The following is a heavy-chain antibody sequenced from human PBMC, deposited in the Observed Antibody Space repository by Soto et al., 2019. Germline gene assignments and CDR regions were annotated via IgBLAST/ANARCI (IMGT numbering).Heavy chain of an antibody. Sequence: EVPLVESGGGLVKPGGSLRLACVASGFTFSSYSMNWVRQAPGKGLEWVATIISGSTYIYHADSVKGRFTISRDDAKNSLYLQMNSLRAEDTGVYYCARDYSGSYYPGYFDYWGQGILVTVSS. CDR1: GFTFSSYS. J-gene: IGHJ4*02. CDR3: ARDYSGSYYPGYFDY. CDR2: IISGSTYI. D-gene: IGHD1-26*01. V-gene: IGHV3-21*01.